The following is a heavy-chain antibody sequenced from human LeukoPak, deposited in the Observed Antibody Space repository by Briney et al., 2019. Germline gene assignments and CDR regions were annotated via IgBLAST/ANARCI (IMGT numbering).Heavy chain of an antibody. D-gene: IGHD1-14*01. CDR2: LYSDGNT. CDR1: AFTVITND. Sequence: GGSLRLSCAASAFTVITNDMTWVRQPPGNGLEWVSVLYSDGNTKYADSVQGRFTISRANSTNTLYLEMNSLSPDDTAVYYCARGVEPLAANTLAYWGQGTLVTVSS. V-gene: IGHV3-53*01. CDR3: ARGVEPLAANTLAY. J-gene: IGHJ4*02.